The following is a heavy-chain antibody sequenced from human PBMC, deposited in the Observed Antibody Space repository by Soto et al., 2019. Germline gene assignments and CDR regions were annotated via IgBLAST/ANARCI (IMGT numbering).Heavy chain of an antibody. D-gene: IGHD2-21*02. V-gene: IGHV1-69*02. CDR1: GGTFSSYT. J-gene: IGHJ4*02. CDR2: IIPILGIA. CDR3: ASRTYCGGDCLSDY. Sequence: QVQLVQSGAEVKKPGSSVKVSCKASGGTFSSYTISWVRQAPGQGLEWMGRIIPILGIANYAQKFQGRVTITADKSMSTAYMELSSLRSEDTAVYYCASRTYCGGDCLSDYWGQGTLVTVSS.